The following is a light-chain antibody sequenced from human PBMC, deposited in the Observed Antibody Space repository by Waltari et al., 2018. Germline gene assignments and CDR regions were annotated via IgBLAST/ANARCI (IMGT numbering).Light chain of an antibody. CDR1: SSNIGIND. J-gene: IGLJ3*02. V-gene: IGLV1-47*01. CDR3: AAWDDSLSGHWV. Sequence: QSVLTQPPSASGTPGQRVTLSCSGSSSNIGINDVSWYQQLPGTAPKLLIYRNNQRPSGVPDRFSGSKSGTSASLAISGLRSEDEADYYCAAWDDSLSGHWVFGGGTKLTVL. CDR2: RNN.